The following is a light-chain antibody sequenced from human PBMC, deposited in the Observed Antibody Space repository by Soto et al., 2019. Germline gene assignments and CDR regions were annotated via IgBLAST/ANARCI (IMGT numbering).Light chain of an antibody. J-gene: IGKJ5*01. CDR2: GAS. CDR1: QSVSSSY. V-gene: IGKV3D-20*02. CDR3: QQRSNWPIT. Sequence: EIVLTQSPGTLSLSPGERATLSCRASQSVSSSYLAWYQQKPGQAPRLLIYGASSRATGIPDRFSGSGSGTDFTLTISSLEPEDFAVYYCQQRSNWPITFGQGTQREIK.